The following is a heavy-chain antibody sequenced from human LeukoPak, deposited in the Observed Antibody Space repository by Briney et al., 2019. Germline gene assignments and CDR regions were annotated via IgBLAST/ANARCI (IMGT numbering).Heavy chain of an antibody. CDR2: ISSSGGSTI. Sequence: GGSLRLSCAASGFTFSSYEMNWVRQAPGKGLERVSYISSSGGSTIYYADSVKGRFTISRDDAKNSLYLHMSSLRAEDTAVYYCARGVGFDPWGQGTLVAVSS. J-gene: IGHJ5*02. CDR3: ARGVGFDP. D-gene: IGHD3-3*01. V-gene: IGHV3-48*03. CDR1: GFTFSSYE.